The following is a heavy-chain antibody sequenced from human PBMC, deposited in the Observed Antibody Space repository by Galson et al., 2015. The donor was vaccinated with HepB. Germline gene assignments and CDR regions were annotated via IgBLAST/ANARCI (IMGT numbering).Heavy chain of an antibody. Sequence: SVKVSCKASGYTFTSYGISWVRQAPGQGLEWMGWISAYNGNTNYAQKLQGRVTMTTDTSTSTAYMELRSLRSDDTAVYYCAREAVVVPAAILYYYGMDVWGQGTTVTVSS. D-gene: IGHD2-2*01. J-gene: IGHJ6*02. CDR3: AREAVVVPAAILYYYGMDV. CDR2: ISAYNGNT. CDR1: GYTFTSYG. V-gene: IGHV1-18*04.